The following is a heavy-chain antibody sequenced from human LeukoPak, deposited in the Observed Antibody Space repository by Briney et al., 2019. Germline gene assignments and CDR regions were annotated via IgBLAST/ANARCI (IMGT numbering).Heavy chain of an antibody. V-gene: IGHV3-21*04. D-gene: IGHD3-22*01. Sequence: PGGSLRLSCAASGFTFSAYSMNWVRQAPGKGLEWVSSISSSSNYIYYADSVKGRFTISRDNSKNTLYLQMNSLRAEDTAVYYCARVVVYDSSGTDAFDIWGQGTMVTVSS. J-gene: IGHJ3*02. CDR2: ISSSSNYI. CDR3: ARVVVYDSSGTDAFDI. CDR1: GFTFSAYS.